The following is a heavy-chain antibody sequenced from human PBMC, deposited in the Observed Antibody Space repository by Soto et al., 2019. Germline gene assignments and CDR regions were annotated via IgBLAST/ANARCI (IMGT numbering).Heavy chain of an antibody. V-gene: IGHV3-13*04. J-gene: IGHJ4*02. CDR3: ARFAVGQLYDY. CDR2: IGTAGDT. D-gene: IGHD6-13*01. Sequence: EVQLVESGGGLVQPGGSLRLSCEASGFTFSSNDMHWVPQATGKGLEWVSAIGTAGDTYYPGSVKGRFTISRENAKNSLYLQMNSLRAGDTAVYYCARFAVGQLYDYWGQGTLVTVSS. CDR1: GFTFSSND.